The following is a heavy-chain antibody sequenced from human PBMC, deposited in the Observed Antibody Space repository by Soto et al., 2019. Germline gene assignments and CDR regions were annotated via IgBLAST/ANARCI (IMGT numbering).Heavy chain of an antibody. CDR2: ISGSGGST. CDR1: GFTFSSYA. V-gene: IGHV3-23*01. Sequence: EVQLLESGGGLVQPGGSLRLSCAASGFTFSSYAMRWVRQAPGKGLEWVSAISGSGGSTYYADSVKGRCTISRDNSKNTLYLQMNSLRAEDTAVYYCVRFWDYYGMDVWGQGTTVTVSS. CDR3: VRFWDYYGMDV. J-gene: IGHJ6*02. D-gene: IGHD3-10*01.